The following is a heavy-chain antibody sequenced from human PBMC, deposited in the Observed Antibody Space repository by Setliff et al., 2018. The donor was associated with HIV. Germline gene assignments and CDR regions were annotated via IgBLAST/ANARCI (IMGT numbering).Heavy chain of an antibody. J-gene: IGHJ4*02. CDR2: IDYSGTT. CDR3: ATYSSSWPDY. Sequence: SETLSLTCTVSGDSMKSKSYFWGWIRQSPGKGLEWIGAIDYSGTTYYNPSLKSRPTISVDTSKNQFSLKLSSVTAADTSVYYCATYSSSWPDYWGQGTLVTVSS. V-gene: IGHV4-39*01. D-gene: IGHD6-13*01. CDR1: GDSMKSKSYF.